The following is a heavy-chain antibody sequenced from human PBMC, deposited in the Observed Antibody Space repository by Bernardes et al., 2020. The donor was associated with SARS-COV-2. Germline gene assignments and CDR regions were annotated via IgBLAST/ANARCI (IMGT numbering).Heavy chain of an antibody. CDR3: ARDVGGTDWRVGFDV. CDR1: GFTFSNYP. J-gene: IGHJ3*01. V-gene: IGHV3-21*01. CDR2: ISYAGRNI. D-gene: IGHD3-9*01. Sequence: GGSLRLSCVASGFTFSNYPIRWFRQAPGKGLEWVSSISYAGRNIYYGDSVRGRFTTSRDNTRTSVFLQMERLRAEDTAVYYCARDVGGTDWRVGFDVWGRGKMVHVSS.